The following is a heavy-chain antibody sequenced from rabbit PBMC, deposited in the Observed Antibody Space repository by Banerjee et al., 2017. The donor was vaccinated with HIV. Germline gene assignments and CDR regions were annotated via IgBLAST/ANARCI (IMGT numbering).Heavy chain of an antibody. J-gene: IGHJ6*01. CDR2: IDPVVGST. V-gene: IGHV1S47*01. CDR1: GFTLSSYW. Sequence: QEQLVESGGGLVQPEGSLTLTCKASGFTLSSYWMWWVRQAPGKGLEWIGYIDPVVGSTYYASWVNGRFTFSSDNAQNTVDLQMNSLTAADTATYFCARGITIVAAGVDYGLDLWGQGTLVTVS. D-gene: IGHD4-1*01. CDR3: ARGITIVAAGVDYGLDL.